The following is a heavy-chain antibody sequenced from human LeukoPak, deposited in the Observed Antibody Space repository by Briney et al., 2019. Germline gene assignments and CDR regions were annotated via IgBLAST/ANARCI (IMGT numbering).Heavy chain of an antibody. Sequence: GGSLRLSCTASGFTFGDYAMSRVRQAPGKGPEWIGFITSKAYGGTTEYAASVKGRFTISRDDSKNIAYLQMNSLRTEDTAVYYCSRFTYCSGASCCFDPWGQGTLVTVSS. V-gene: IGHV3-49*04. CDR2: ITSKAYGGTT. CDR1: GFTFGDYA. J-gene: IGHJ5*02. D-gene: IGHD2-15*01. CDR3: SRFTYCSGASCCFDP.